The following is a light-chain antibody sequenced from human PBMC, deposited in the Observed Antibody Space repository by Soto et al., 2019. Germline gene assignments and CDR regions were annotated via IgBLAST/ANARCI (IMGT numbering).Light chain of an antibody. CDR3: QQHYDSLYI. J-gene: IGKJ2*01. Sequence: EIVLTQSPGTLSLSPGERATLSCRASQSVSRSYLAWYQQKPGQAPRLLIYDASTRATGIPDRFSGSASGADFALTISRLEPEDFAVYYCQQHYDSLYIFGQGTKLEI. CDR2: DAS. CDR1: QSVSRSY. V-gene: IGKV3-20*01.